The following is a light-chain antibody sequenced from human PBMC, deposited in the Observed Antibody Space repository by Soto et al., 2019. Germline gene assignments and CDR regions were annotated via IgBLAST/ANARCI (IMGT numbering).Light chain of an antibody. CDR1: SSDIGAYNF. CDR3: TSWTTSTTMI. J-gene: IGLJ2*01. V-gene: IGLV2-14*03. Sequence: YVLTEPGSVSGYTGLSVTISCTGTSSDIGAYNFVSWYQQHPGKAPKLMLYDVNIRPSGVSNRFSGSKSGNTASLTISGLQAEDEADYYCTSWTTSTTMIFGGGTKVTVL. CDR2: DVN.